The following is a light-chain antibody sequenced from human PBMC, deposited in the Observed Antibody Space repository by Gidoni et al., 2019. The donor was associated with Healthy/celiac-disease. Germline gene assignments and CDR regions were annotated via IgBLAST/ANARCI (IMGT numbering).Light chain of an antibody. CDR1: QGISSA. CDR3: QQFNSYPPLT. J-gene: IGKJ4*01. Sequence: AIQLTQSPSSLSASVGDRVTITCRASQGISSALDWYQQKPGKSPTLLIYDASSLESGVPSRFSGSGSGTDFTLTISSLQPEDFATYYCQQFNSYPPLTFGGGTKVEIK. CDR2: DAS. V-gene: IGKV1-13*02.